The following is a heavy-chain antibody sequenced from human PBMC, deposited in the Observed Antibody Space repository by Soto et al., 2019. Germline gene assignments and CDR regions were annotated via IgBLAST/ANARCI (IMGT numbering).Heavy chain of an antibody. CDR3: AKDRKGSYCSGGTCYSFDY. CDR1: GFTLGTYV. Sequence: VQLLESGGGLVQPGGSLRLSCAASGFTLGTYVMTWVRQAPGKCLDWVSAISGSGGSTNYADPVKGRFTISRDNTKNTLYLQMNSLRVEDTAVYYCAKDRKGSYCSGGTCYSFDYWGQGTLVTVPS. V-gene: IGHV3-23*01. D-gene: IGHD2-15*01. J-gene: IGHJ4*02. CDR2: ISGSGGST.